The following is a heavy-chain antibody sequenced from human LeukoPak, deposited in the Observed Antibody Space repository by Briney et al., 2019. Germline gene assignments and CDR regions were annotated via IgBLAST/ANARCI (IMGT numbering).Heavy chain of an antibody. D-gene: IGHD6-19*01. Sequence: SETLSLTCTVSGGSISSYYWGWIRQPPGKGLEWIGSIYYSGNTFHNPSLKSRVIISIDTSKNQFSLELSSVTAADTAVYYCVGHPAGRAVAGSYWGQGTLVTVSS. CDR2: IYYSGNT. CDR3: VGHPAGRAVAGSY. J-gene: IGHJ4*02. V-gene: IGHV4-39*01. CDR1: GGSISSYY.